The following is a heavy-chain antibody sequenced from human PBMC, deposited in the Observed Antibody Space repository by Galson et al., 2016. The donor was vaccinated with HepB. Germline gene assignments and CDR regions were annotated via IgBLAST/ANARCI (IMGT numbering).Heavy chain of an antibody. V-gene: IGHV3-23*01. Sequence: SLRLSCAASGFTFSSYAMSWVRQAPGKGLEWVSAISGSGGSTYYADSVKGRFTISRDNSKNTLYLQMNSLRAEDTAVYYCAPHRGGRGTGYQDVWGQGTMVTVSS. CDR3: APHRGGRGTGYQDV. CDR1: GFTFSSYA. CDR2: ISGSGGST. J-gene: IGHJ3*01. D-gene: IGHD2-2*01.